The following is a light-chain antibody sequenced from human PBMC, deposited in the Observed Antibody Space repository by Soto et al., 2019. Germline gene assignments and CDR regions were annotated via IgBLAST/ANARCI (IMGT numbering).Light chain of an antibody. J-gene: IGLJ1*01. Sequence: QSVLTQPPSASGTPGQKITISCSGTSSNIGVNYVYWYQQLPGTAPKLLIYDNTNRPSGVPGRFSGSKSGTSASLAITGLQAEDEADYYCQSYDTSLSSYVFGTGTKVTVL. CDR2: DNT. CDR1: SSNIGVNY. V-gene: IGLV1-40*01. CDR3: QSYDTSLSSYV.